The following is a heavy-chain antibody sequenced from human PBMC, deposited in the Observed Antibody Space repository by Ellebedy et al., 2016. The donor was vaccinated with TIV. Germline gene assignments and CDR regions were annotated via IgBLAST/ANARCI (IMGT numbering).Heavy chain of an antibody. D-gene: IGHD3-3*02. J-gene: IGHJ2*01. CDR1: GFTFTTFW. CDR2: INQDGSEK. V-gene: IGHV3-7*05. Sequence: GESLKISCAASGFTFTTFWMSWVRQAPGKGLEWVGNINQDGSEKCYGDSVKGRFTISRDNAKNSVYLQMNSLRAEDTAMYYCVRDRALAGHHHDWNFDLWGRGSLVTVSS. CDR3: VRDRALAGHHHDWNFDL.